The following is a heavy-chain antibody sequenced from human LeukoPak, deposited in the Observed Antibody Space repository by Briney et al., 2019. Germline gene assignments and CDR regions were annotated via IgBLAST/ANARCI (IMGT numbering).Heavy chain of an antibody. CDR2: ISSSSSTI. CDR3: ARENQGYCSSTSCSYFDS. CDR1: GFTFSSYS. J-gene: IGHJ4*01. Sequence: PGGSLRLSCAASGFTFSSYSMYWVRQAPGKGLEWVSYISSSSSTIYYVDSVKGRFTISRDNAKNSLYLQVNSLRAEDTAVYYCARENQGYCSSTSCSYFDSWGHGTLVTVSS. V-gene: IGHV3-48*01. D-gene: IGHD2-2*01.